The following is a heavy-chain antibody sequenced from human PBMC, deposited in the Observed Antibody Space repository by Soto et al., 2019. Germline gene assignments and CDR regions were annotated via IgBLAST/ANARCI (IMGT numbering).Heavy chain of an antibody. V-gene: IGHV2-5*02. CDR1: GFSLSTSGVG. CDR2: IYWDDDK. Sequence: QITLKESGPTLVKPTQTLTLTCTFSGFSLSTSGVGVGWIRQPPGKALEWLALIYWDDDKRYSPSLKSRLTITKDTSKNHVVLTMTNVDPVDTATDYCAHSADYGGNWPFDYWGQGTLVTVSS. CDR3: AHSADYGGNWPFDY. D-gene: IGHD4-17*01. J-gene: IGHJ4*02.